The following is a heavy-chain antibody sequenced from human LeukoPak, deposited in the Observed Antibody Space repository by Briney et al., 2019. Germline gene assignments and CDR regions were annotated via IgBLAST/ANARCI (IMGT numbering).Heavy chain of an antibody. J-gene: IGHJ4*02. CDR1: GITLSNYG. D-gene: IGHD3-22*01. CDR3: AKRGVVIRVILVGFHKEAYYFDS. Sequence: GGSLRLSCVVSGITLSNYGMSWVRQAPGKGLKWVAGISGSGGGTKYADSVKGRFTISRDNRKNTLYLQMNSLRAEDTAMYFCAKRGVVIRVILVGFHKEAYYFDSWGQGALVTVSS. V-gene: IGHV3-23*01. CDR2: ISGSGGGT.